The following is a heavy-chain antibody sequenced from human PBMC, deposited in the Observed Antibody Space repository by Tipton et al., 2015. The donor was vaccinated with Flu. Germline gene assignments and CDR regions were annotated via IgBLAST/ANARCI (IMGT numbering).Heavy chain of an antibody. Sequence: SLRLSCAASGFTFSSYEMNWVRQAPGKGLEWASYIRSSGTTRYYADSVKGRFTISRDNAKNSLYLQMNGLRAEDTAVYYCARGFIRLCDYWGQGTLVTVSS. CDR1: GFTFSSYE. CDR2: IRSSGTTR. V-gene: IGHV3-48*03. D-gene: IGHD3-16*01. J-gene: IGHJ4*02. CDR3: ARGFIRLCDY.